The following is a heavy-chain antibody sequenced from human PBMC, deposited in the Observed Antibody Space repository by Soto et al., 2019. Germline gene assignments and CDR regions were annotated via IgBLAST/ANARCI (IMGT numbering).Heavy chain of an antibody. D-gene: IGHD5-12*01. CDR2: ISSSSSYT. J-gene: IGHJ3*02. CDR1: GFTFSDYY. Sequence: PGGSLRLSCAASGFTFSDYYMSWIRQAPGKGLEWVSYISSSSSYTNYADSVKGRFTISRDNAKNSLYLQMNSLRAEDTAVYYCARLSVDIVATSDAFDIWGQGTMVTVSS. CDR3: ARLSVDIVATSDAFDI. V-gene: IGHV3-11*03.